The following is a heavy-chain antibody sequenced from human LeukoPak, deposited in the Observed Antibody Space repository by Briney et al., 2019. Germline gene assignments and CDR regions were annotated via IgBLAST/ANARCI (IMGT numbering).Heavy chain of an antibody. J-gene: IGHJ3*02. CDR3: AKDPWALRYFDWLLPLDI. CDR1: GFTFSSYS. V-gene: IGHV3-21*04. Sequence: PGGSLRLSCAASGFTFSSYSMNWVRQAPGKGLEWVSSISSSSSYIYYADSVKGRFTISRDNAKNSLYLQMNSLRAEDTAVYYCAKDPWALRYFDWLLPLDIWGQGTVVTVSS. D-gene: IGHD3-9*01. CDR2: ISSSSSYI.